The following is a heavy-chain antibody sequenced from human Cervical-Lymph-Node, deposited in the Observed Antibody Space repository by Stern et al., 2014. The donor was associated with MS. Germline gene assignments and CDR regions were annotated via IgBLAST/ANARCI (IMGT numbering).Heavy chain of an antibody. CDR3: ARRLRFGDYDY. CDR1: GSSINYYA. J-gene: IGHJ4*01. CDR2: GHESGST. D-gene: IGHD4-17*01. V-gene: IGHV4-59*01. Sequence: QVQLQESGPGLVKPSETLSLTCTVSGSSINYYAWSWVRQPPWKGLEWIGDGHESGSTNYNPSLKSRATISVDTSKNQFSLNLDSVTAADTAIYYCARRLRFGDYDYWGQGTLVTVSS.